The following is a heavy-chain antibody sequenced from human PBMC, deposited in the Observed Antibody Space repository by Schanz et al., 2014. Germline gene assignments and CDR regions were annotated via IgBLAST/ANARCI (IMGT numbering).Heavy chain of an antibody. V-gene: IGHV3-33*06. CDR2: IRYDGRNK. CDR1: GFTFISYD. Sequence: QAQLVESGGGVVQPGRSLRLSCVASGFTFISYDIHWVRQAPGKGLEWVAVIRYDGRNKNFVDSVKGRFTISRDNFKNTLFLQMNSLRAEDTAAYYCAKESEIVVVVGTSMSGDFHHWGQGTLVTVSS. D-gene: IGHD2-15*01. J-gene: IGHJ1*01. CDR3: AKESEIVVVVGTSMSGDFHH.